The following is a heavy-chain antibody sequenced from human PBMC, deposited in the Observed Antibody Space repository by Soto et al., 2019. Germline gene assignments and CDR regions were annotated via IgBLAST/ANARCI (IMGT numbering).Heavy chain of an antibody. Sequence: SETLSLTCTVSGGSISSGGYYWSWIRQHPGKGLEWIGYIYYSGSTYYNPSLKSRVTISVDTSKNQFSLKLSSVTAADTAVYYCARVLRNYDSSGYHNWFDPWGQGTLVTVSS. CDR3: ARVLRNYDSSGYHNWFDP. V-gene: IGHV4-31*03. CDR2: IYYSGST. D-gene: IGHD3-22*01. CDR1: GGSISSGGYY. J-gene: IGHJ5*02.